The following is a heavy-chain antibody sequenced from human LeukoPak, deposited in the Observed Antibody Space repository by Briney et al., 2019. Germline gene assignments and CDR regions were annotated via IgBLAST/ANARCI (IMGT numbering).Heavy chain of an antibody. Sequence: ASVKVSCKASGYTFTSYDINWVRQATGQGLEWMGWMNPNSGNTGYAQKFQGRVTMTRNTSISTAYLELSSLTSEDTAVYYCARGMTLTTATDYWGQGTLVTISS. CDR2: MNPNSGNT. D-gene: IGHD4-17*01. V-gene: IGHV1-8*01. CDR1: GYTFTSYD. J-gene: IGHJ4*02. CDR3: ARGMTLTTATDY.